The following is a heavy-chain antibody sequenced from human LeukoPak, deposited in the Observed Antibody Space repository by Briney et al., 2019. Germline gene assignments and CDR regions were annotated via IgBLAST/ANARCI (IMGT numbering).Heavy chain of an antibody. D-gene: IGHD1-26*01. V-gene: IGHV1-69*06. J-gene: IGHJ3*02. Sequence: GASVKVSCKASGGTFSSYAISWVRQAPGQGLEWMGGIIPIFGTANYAQKFQGRVTMTEDTSTDTAYMELSSLRSEDTAVYYCATDLHVKSSPIATNLDAFDIWGQGTMVTVSS. CDR2: IIPIFGTA. CDR3: ATDLHVKSSPIATNLDAFDI. CDR1: GGTFSSYA.